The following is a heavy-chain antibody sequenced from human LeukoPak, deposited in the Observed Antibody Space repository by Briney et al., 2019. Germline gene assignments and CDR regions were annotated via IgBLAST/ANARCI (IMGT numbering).Heavy chain of an antibody. CDR3: ATQPYYYDSSGYADY. CDR2: INPSGGST. D-gene: IGHD3-22*01. CDR1: GYTFTSYY. Sequence: ASVKVSCKASGYTFTSYYMHWVRQAPGHGLGWMGIINPSGGSTSYAQKFQGRVTMTRDTSISTAYMELSRLRSDDTAVYYCATQPYYYDSSGYADYWGQGTLVTVSS. V-gene: IGHV1-46*01. J-gene: IGHJ4*02.